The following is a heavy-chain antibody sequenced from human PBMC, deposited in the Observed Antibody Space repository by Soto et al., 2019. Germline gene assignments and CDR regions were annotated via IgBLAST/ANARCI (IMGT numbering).Heavy chain of an antibody. CDR1: GGSISSSSYY. CDR3: ARHQSHSSSYVDP. Sequence: QLQLQESGPGLVKPSETLSLTCTVSGGSISSSSYYWGWIRQPPGKGLEWIGSIYYSGSTYYNPSLKIRGTISVDTSKNQFSLKLSSVTAADTAVYYCARHQSHSSSYVDPWGQGTLVTVSS. CDR2: IYYSGST. D-gene: IGHD6-13*01. V-gene: IGHV4-39*01. J-gene: IGHJ5*02.